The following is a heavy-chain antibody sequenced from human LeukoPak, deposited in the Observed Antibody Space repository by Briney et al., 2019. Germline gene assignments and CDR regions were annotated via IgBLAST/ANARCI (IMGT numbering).Heavy chain of an antibody. CDR3: AKDQADSGNYYFDY. J-gene: IGHJ4*02. CDR1: GFPFSSYG. CDR2: ISYDGGNK. D-gene: IGHD1-26*01. Sequence: GSLRLSCAASGFPFSSYGMHWVRQAPGKGLEWVALISYDGGNKYYADSVKGRFTISRDNSKNTLYLQMNSLRAEDTAVYYCAKDQADSGNYYFDYWGQGTLVTVSS. V-gene: IGHV3-30*18.